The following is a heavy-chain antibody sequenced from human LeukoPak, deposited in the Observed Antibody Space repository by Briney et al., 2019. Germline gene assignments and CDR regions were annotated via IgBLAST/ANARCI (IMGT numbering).Heavy chain of an antibody. CDR2: ISHRGST. D-gene: IGHD2-15*01. CDR3: ARSLDYSFDY. Sequence: SETLSLTCAVYGESFNGYYWSWIRQPPGKGLEWIGEISHRGSTNYNPSLKSRVTISIDTSKNQFSLKLSSVTAADTAVYYCARSLDYSFDYWGQGTLVTVSS. J-gene: IGHJ4*02. V-gene: IGHV4-34*01. CDR1: GESFNGYY.